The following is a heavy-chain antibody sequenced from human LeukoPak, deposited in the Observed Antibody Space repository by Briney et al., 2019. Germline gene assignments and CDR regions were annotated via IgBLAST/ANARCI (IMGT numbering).Heavy chain of an antibody. CDR1: GFTFSTYW. CDR3: VRAQGLGESENH. Sequence: GGSLRLSCVASGFTFSTYWMSWVRQAPGKGLEWVANIKQDGSEKYYVVSVEGRFTISRDNAKNSLLLQMNSLRAEDTAVYYCVRAQGLGESENHWGQGTLVTVSS. D-gene: IGHD3-16*01. CDR2: IKQDGSEK. V-gene: IGHV3-7*01. J-gene: IGHJ4*02.